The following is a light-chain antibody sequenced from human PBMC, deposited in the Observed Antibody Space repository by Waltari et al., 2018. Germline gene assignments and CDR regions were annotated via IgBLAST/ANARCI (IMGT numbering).Light chain of an antibody. J-gene: IGKJ2*01. Sequence: EIVLTQSPATLSLSPGERATLSCRASQSVNNYLAWYQKKPGQAPMLLMYDASNRATGIPARFSGSGSGTDFTLTITSLEPEDFAVYYCQQRSTWYTFGQGTKLEIK. CDR3: QQRSTWYT. CDR1: QSVNNY. CDR2: DAS. V-gene: IGKV3-11*01.